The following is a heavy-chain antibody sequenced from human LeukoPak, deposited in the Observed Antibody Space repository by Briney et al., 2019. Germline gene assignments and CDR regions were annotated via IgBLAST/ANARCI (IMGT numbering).Heavy chain of an antibody. D-gene: IGHD1-26*01. V-gene: IGHV1-8*03. J-gene: IGHJ4*02. CDR1: GGTFSSYA. CDR3: ARGVVATEGDY. CDR2: MNPNSGNT. Sequence: GSSVKVSCKASGGTFSSYAISWVRQATGQGLEWMGWMNPNSGNTGYAQKFQGRVTITRNTSISTAYMELSSLRSEDTAVYYCARGVVATEGDYWGQGTLVTVSS.